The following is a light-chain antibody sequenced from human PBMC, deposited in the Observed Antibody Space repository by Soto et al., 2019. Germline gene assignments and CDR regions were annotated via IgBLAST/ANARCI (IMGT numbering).Light chain of an antibody. Sequence: EIVLTQSPGTLSLSPGERAPIPCRASQSVSSSYLAWYQQKPGQAPRLLIYGASSRATGIPDRFSGSGSGTDFTLTISRLEPEDFAVYYCQQYGSSWTFGQGTKVDI. CDR3: QQYGSSWT. J-gene: IGKJ1*01. CDR2: GAS. V-gene: IGKV3-20*01. CDR1: QSVSSSY.